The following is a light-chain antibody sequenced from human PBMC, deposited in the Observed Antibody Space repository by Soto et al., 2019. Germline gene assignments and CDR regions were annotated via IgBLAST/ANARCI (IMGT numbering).Light chain of an antibody. CDR3: AAWDDSLNGWV. CDR2: SNN. J-gene: IGLJ3*02. CDR1: SSNIGSNS. Sequence: QSVLTQPPSASGTPGQRVTISCSGSSSNIGSNSVNWYQQLPGTAPKVLIYSNNQRPSGVSDRFSGSKSGTSASLAISGLQSEDEADYYCAAWDDSLNGWVFGGGTKLTVL. V-gene: IGLV1-44*01.